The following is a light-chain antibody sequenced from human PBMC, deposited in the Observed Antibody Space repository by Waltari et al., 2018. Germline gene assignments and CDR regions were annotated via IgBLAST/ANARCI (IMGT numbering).Light chain of an antibody. CDR3: QQYNNWPPKT. CDR1: QSISNK. CDR2: GAS. Sequence: EIVMTQSPATLSVSPGERVTLSCRPSQSISNKLAWYQQTPGQPPRLLVFGASTRASGIPARFSGSGSGTEFTLTISSLQSEDFAVYYCQQYNNWPPKTFGQGTKVEI. V-gene: IGKV3-15*01. J-gene: IGKJ1*01.